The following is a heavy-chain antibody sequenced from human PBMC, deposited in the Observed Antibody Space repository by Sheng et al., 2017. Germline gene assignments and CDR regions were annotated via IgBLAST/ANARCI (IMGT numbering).Heavy chain of an antibody. V-gene: IGHV3-30*04. CDR2: ISYDGSNK. CDR1: GFTFSSYA. CDR3: ARDGAAAGTVGYYYYMDV. D-gene: IGHD6-13*01. J-gene: IGHJ6*03. Sequence: QVQLVESGGGVVQPGRSLRLSCAASGFTFSSYAMHWVRQAPGKGLEWVAVISYDGSNKYYADSVKGRFTISRDNSKNTLYLQMNSLRAEDTAVYYCARDGAAAGTVGYYYYMDVWGQGTTVTVSS.